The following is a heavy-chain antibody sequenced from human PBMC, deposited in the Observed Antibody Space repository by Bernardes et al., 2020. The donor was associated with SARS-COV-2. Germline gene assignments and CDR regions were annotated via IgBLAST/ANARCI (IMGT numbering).Heavy chain of an antibody. CDR3: ARGRYSSSWYGVRGWFDP. J-gene: IGHJ5*02. V-gene: IGHV4-34*01. D-gene: IGHD6-13*01. CDR2: INHSGST. CDR1: GGSFSGYY. Sequence: SETLSLTCAVYGGSFSGYYWSWTRQHPGKGLEWIGEINHSGSTNYNPSLQSRVTISVDTSKNQFSLKLSYVTAADTAVYYCARGRYSSSWYGVRGWFDPWGQGTLVTVSS.